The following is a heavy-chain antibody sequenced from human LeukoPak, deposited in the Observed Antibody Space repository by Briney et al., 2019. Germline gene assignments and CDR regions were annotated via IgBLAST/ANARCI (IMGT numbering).Heavy chain of an antibody. CDR3: ARDQAGRHSDY. J-gene: IGHJ4*02. Sequence: GGSLRLSCAASGFTFSSYEMNWVRQAPGKGLEWVSYISSSGSTIYYADSVKGRFTISRDNAKNSLYLQMNSLRAEDSAVYYCARDQAGRHSDYWGQGTLVTVPS. D-gene: IGHD6-13*01. CDR2: ISSSGSTI. CDR1: GFTFSSYE. V-gene: IGHV3-48*03.